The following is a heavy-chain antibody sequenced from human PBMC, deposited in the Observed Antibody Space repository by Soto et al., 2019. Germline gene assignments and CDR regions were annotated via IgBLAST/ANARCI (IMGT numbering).Heavy chain of an antibody. V-gene: IGHV5-51*01. CDR3: AMRAYCGGDRTPTHLVYLAVDV. J-gene: IGHJ6*02. CDR2: IYPGDSDA. Sequence: WDSLTITSTGSRHSFTTYIIVWVRQMPGKGLEWTGTIYPGDSDARYSPSFQGQVTISADKSITTTYLQWSSLKASDAAMYYCAMRAYCGGDRTPTHLVYLAVDVCCQGTAVT. D-gene: IGHD2-21*02. CDR1: RHSFTTYI.